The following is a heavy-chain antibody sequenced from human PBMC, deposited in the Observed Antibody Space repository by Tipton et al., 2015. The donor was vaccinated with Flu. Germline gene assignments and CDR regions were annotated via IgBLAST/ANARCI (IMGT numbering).Heavy chain of an antibody. J-gene: IGHJ4*02. CDR3: AREGVVRGGAVDY. Sequence: TLSLTCAVYGGSFSGYYWSWIRQPPGKGLEWIGEINHSGSTNYNPSLKSRVTISVDTSKNQFSLKLSSVTAADTAVYYCAREGVVRGGAVDYWGQGTLVTVSP. CDR1: GGSFSGYY. V-gene: IGHV4-34*01. CDR2: INHSGST. D-gene: IGHD3-10*01.